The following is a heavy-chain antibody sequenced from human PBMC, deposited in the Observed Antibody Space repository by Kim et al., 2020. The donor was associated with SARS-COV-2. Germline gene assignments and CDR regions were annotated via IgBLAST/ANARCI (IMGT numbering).Heavy chain of an antibody. V-gene: IGHV4-4*02. D-gene: IGHD3-9*01. CDR1: GGSISSSNC. CDR2: MCHSGST. J-gene: IGHJ4*02. CDR3: ASAISRTVDY. Sequence: SETLSLTCAVSGGSISSSNCWSWVRQPPGKGLEWIGEMCHSGSTNYNPSLKSRVTISADKSKNQFPLKLTSVTAADTAVYYCASAISRTVDYWGQGILVTVSS.